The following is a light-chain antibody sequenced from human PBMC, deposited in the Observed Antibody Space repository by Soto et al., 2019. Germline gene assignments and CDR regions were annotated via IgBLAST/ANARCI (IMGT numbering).Light chain of an antibody. CDR2: EVS. V-gene: IGLV2-14*01. Sequence: QSALTQPASVSGSPGQSITISCTGTSSDAGGYNFVSWYQQHPGRAPKLLIYEVSRRPSGVSNRFSGSKSGDTASLIISGLQAEDEADYYCYSYRGYYTRVFGTGTKVTVL. CDR1: SSDAGGYNF. J-gene: IGLJ1*01. CDR3: YSYRGYYTRV.